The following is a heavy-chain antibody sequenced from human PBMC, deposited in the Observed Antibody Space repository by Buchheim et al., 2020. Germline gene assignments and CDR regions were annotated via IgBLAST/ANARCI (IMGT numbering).Heavy chain of an antibody. CDR3: ARGYSGFALDY. V-gene: IGHV4-59*01. J-gene: IGHJ4*02. CDR1: GSSINSYY. Sequence: QVQLQESGPGLVKPSETLSLTCTVSGSSINSYYWSWIRQPPGKGLEWIGYISYSGSSTYNPSLKSRVTISVEPSKNPFSLKVSSVTAADTAVYYCARGYSGFALDYWGQGTL. CDR2: ISYSGSS. D-gene: IGHD5-12*01.